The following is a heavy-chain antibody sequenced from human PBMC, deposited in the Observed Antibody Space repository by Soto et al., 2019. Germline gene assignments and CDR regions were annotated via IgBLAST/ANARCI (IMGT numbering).Heavy chain of an antibody. D-gene: IGHD3-10*01. Sequence: ASVTVSCKASGYTFTSYGISWVRQAPGQGLEWMGWISAYNGNTNYAQKLQGRVTMTTDTSTSTAYMELRSLRSDDTAVYYCARDLITMVRGVTDYYYGMDVWGQGTTVTVSS. CDR2: ISAYNGNT. CDR3: ARDLITMVRGVTDYYYGMDV. V-gene: IGHV1-18*01. CDR1: GYTFTSYG. J-gene: IGHJ6*02.